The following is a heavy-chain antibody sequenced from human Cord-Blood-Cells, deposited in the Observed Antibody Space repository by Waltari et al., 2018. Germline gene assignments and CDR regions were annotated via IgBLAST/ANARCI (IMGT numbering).Heavy chain of an antibody. V-gene: IGHV1-69*18. Sequence: QAQLVQSGAEVTKPAPPVRTSGTVSGGTCSIYAITWVPQAPGQALGWMGRTIPSFGTANYAEKCQGRVTMTAEESTGTAYVDLSRLRAEDTAVYYCARAPNRSGYWSSWYAFDMWGQGTMVTVSP. CDR2: TIPSFGTA. CDR1: GGTCSIYA. D-gene: IGHD6-13*01. CDR3: ARAPNRSGYWSSWYAFDM. J-gene: IGHJ3*02.